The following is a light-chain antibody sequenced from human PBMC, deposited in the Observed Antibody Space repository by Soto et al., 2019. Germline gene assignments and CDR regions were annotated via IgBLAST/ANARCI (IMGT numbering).Light chain of an antibody. J-gene: IGKJ1*01. CDR1: QSVSNK. Sequence: EIVMTQSPATLSVSPGERVTLSCRASQSVSNKLAWYQQKPGQAPRLLIYGASTRATGIPARFSGSGSGTEFTLTISSLQSEDFAVYYCLHYNNWPPWTFGQGTKVEIK. CDR3: LHYNNWPPWT. CDR2: GAS. V-gene: IGKV3-15*01.